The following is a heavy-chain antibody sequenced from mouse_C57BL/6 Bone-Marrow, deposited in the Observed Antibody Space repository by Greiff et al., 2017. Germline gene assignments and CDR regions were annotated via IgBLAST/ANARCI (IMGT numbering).Heavy chain of an antibody. Sequence: VQLQQPGAELVMPGASVKLSCKASGYTFTSYWMHWVKQRPGQGLEWIGEIDPSDSYTNYNQKFKGKSTLTVDKSSSTADMQLSSLTSAASAVYDCARGDTTAVCDFDVWGTGTTVTVSS. CDR2: IDPSDSYT. J-gene: IGHJ1*03. D-gene: IGHD1-2*01. V-gene: IGHV1-69*01. CDR1: GYTFTSYW. CDR3: ARGDTTAVCDFDV.